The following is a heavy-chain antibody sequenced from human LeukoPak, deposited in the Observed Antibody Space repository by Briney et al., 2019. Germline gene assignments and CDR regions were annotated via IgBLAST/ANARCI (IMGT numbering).Heavy chain of an antibody. CDR3: ARDPSLEWLSHMDV. CDR2: ISSSGSTI. D-gene: IGHD3-3*01. J-gene: IGHJ6*03. Sequence: PGGSLRLSCAASGFTFSDYYMSWIRQAPGKGLEWVSYISSSGSTIYYADSVKGRFTISRDNAKNSLYLQMNSLRAEDTAVYYCARDPSLEWLSHMDVWGKGTTVTVSS. V-gene: IGHV3-11*04. CDR1: GFTFSDYY.